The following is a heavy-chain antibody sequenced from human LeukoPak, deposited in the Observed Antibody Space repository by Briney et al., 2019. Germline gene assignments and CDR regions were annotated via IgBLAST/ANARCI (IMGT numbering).Heavy chain of an antibody. Sequence: ASVKVSCKASGYTFTSYYMHWVRQAPGQGLEWMGIINPSGGSTSYAQKFQGRVTMTRDTSTSTVYIELSSLISGDTAVYYCARGQWLDTFDYWGQGTLVTVSS. CDR3: ARGQWLDTFDY. CDR1: GYTFTSYY. CDR2: INPSGGST. D-gene: IGHD6-19*01. V-gene: IGHV1-46*01. J-gene: IGHJ4*02.